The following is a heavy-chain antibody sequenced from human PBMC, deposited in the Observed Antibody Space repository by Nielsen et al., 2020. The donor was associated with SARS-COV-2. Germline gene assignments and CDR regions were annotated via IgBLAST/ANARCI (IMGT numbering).Heavy chain of an antibody. D-gene: IGHD5-24*01. CDR2: VYYSGST. CDR3: VRIDMATISVDY. CDR1: RDSVSSGSYY. J-gene: IGHJ4*02. V-gene: IGHV4-61*01. Sequence: SETLSLTCTVSRDSVSSGSYYWGWIRQPPGKGLEWIGFVYYSGSTNYNSSLKSRITMSVDTSKNQFSLKLRSVTAADTAVYYCVRIDMATISVDYWGRGTLVTVSS.